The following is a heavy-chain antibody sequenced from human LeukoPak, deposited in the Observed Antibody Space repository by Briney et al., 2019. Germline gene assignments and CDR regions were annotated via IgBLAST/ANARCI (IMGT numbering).Heavy chain of an antibody. D-gene: IGHD3-22*01. J-gene: IGHJ4*02. Sequence: GGSLRLSCAASGFTLSSYAMSWVRQAPGKGLEWVSAISGSGGSTYYADSVKGRFTISRDNSKNTLYLQMNSLRAEDTAVYYCAKKSGQVVTQLFDYWGQGTLVTVSS. V-gene: IGHV3-23*01. CDR1: GFTLSSYA. CDR3: AKKSGQVVTQLFDY. CDR2: ISGSGGST.